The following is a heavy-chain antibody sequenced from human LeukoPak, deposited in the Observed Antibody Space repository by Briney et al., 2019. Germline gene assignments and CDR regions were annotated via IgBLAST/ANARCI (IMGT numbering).Heavy chain of an antibody. Sequence: PSETLSLTCTASGGSVSSGSYYWSWIRQPPGKGLEWIGYIYYSGSTNYNPSLKSRVTISVDTSKNQFSLKLSSVTAADTAVYYCARRGVEWLTLIDYWGQGTLVTVSS. J-gene: IGHJ4*02. CDR1: GGSVSSGSYY. V-gene: IGHV4-61*01. CDR2: IYYSGST. D-gene: IGHD3-3*01. CDR3: ARRGVEWLTLIDY.